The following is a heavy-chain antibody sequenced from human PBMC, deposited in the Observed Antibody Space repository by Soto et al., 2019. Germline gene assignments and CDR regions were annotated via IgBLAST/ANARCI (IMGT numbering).Heavy chain of an antibody. J-gene: IGHJ3*02. CDR1: GGSISSSNW. Sequence: PSETLSLTCAVSGGSISSSNWWSWVRQPPGKGLEWIGEIYHSGSTNYNPSLKSRVTISVDTSKNQFSLKLSSVTAADTAVYYCARVLGNDAFDIWGQGTMVTVSS. CDR2: IYHSGST. V-gene: IGHV4-4*02. D-gene: IGHD3-3*02. CDR3: ARVLGNDAFDI.